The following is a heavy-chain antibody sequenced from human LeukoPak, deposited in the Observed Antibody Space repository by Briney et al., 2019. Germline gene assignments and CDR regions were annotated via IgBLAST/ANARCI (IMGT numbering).Heavy chain of an antibody. J-gene: IGHJ3*02. CDR2: ISGSGGST. CDR1: GFTFSSYA. D-gene: IGHD6-19*01. Sequence: GGSLRLSCAASGFTFSSYAISWVRQAPGKGLEWVSAISGSGGSTYYADSVKGRFTISRDNSKNTLYLQMNSLRAEDTAVYYCARVAEQWLVNDAFDIWGQGTMVTVSS. V-gene: IGHV3-23*01. CDR3: ARVAEQWLVNDAFDI.